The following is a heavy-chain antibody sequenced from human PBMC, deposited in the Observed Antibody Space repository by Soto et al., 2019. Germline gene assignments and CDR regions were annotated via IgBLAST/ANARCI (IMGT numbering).Heavy chain of an antibody. CDR3: ARDQPVVAATNWYFDL. V-gene: IGHV1-69*12. D-gene: IGHD2-15*01. J-gene: IGHJ2*01. CDR2: IIPIFGTT. Sequence: QVQLVQSGAEVKKPGSSVKVSCKASGGTFSSYAISWVRQAPGQGLEWVGGIIPIFGTTNYAQKFQGRVTITADESTSTAYMELSSLRSEDTAVYYCARDQPVVAATNWYFDLWGRGTLVTVSS. CDR1: GGTFSSYA.